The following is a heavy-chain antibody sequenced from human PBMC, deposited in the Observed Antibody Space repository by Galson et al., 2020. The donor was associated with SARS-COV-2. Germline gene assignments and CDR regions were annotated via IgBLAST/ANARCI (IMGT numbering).Heavy chain of an antibody. CDR1: GFTFSSYG. CDR2: ISYDGSNK. V-gene: IGHV3-30*18. D-gene: IGHD1-26*01. Sequence: GESLKISCAASGFTFSSYGMHWVRQAPGKGLEWVAVISYDGSNKYYADSVKGRFTISRDNSKNTLYLQMNSLRAEDTAVYYCAKGRGGSYSPPFDYWGQGTLVTVSS. J-gene: IGHJ4*02. CDR3: AKGRGGSYSPPFDY.